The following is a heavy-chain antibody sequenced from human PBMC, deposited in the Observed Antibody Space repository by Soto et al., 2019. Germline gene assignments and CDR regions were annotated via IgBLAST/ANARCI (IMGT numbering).Heavy chain of an antibody. D-gene: IGHD4-4*01. CDR1: GFMFLSYG. CDR3: GKERGGGGYSSIDS. J-gene: IGHJ5*01. Sequence: VQLVESGGGVVQPGRSLRLSCEASGFMFLSYGFHWVRQAPGKGLEWVAVISVNGGNKDYVDSVKGRFTISRDDSKNTLYLHMDNLRAEDTALFYCGKERGGGGYSSIDSWGQGTLVSVSS. CDR2: ISVNGGNK. V-gene: IGHV3-30*18.